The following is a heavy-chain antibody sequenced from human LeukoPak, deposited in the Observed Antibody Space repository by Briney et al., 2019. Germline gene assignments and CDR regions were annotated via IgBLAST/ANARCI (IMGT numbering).Heavy chain of an antibody. D-gene: IGHD6-13*01. V-gene: IGHV4-61*02. CDR1: GGSISSGSYH. CDR3: ARGEVTSSWYYLDY. J-gene: IGHJ4*02. Sequence: SQTLSLTCTVSGGSISSGSYHWSWIRQPAGKGLEWIGRIYTSGSTNYNPSLKSRVTISVDTSKNHFSLKLSSVTAADTAVYYCARGEVTSSWYYLDYWGQGTLVTVSS. CDR2: IYTSGST.